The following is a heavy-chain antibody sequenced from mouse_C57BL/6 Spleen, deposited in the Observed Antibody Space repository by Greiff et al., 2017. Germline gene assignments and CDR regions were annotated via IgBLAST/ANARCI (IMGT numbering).Heavy chain of an antibody. CDR3: AIWGSDGRFAY. D-gene: IGHD1-1*02. V-gene: IGHV1-80*01. Sequence: QVQLQQSGAELVKPGASVKISCKASGYAFRSYWMNWVKQRPGKGLEWIGQIYPGDGDTNYNGKFKGKATLTADKSSSTSYMLLSSLSSEDSAVYFCAIWGSDGRFAYWGQGTLVTVSA. CDR2: IYPGDGDT. J-gene: IGHJ3*01. CDR1: GYAFRSYW.